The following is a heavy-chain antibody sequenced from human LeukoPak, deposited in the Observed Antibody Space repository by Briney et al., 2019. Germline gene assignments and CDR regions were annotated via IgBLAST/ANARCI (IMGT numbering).Heavy chain of an antibody. V-gene: IGHV3-23*01. CDR2: ISGSGVTT. D-gene: IGHD4-23*01. J-gene: IGHJ4*02. Sequence: PGGSLGLSCVVSGFTFRSYAMNWVRQAPGKGLEWVSAISGSGVTTYYADAVKGRFTISRDNSKNTLYLQMNNLRAEDTAVYYCATPRGTVATGAVYWGQGTLVTVSS. CDR3: ATPRGTVATGAVY. CDR1: GFTFRSYA.